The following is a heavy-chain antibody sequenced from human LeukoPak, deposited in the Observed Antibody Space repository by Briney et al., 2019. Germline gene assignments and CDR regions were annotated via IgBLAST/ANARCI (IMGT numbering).Heavy chain of an antibody. CDR2: INHSGST. D-gene: IGHD3-9*01. J-gene: IGHJ4*02. CDR3: ARGGILTGYPPDY. Sequence: SETLSLTCTVSGGSISSYYWSWIRQPPGKGLEWIGEINHSGSTNYNPSLKSRVTISVDTSKNQFSLKLSSVTAADTAVYYCARGGILTGYPPDYWGQGTLVTVSS. CDR1: GGSISSYY. V-gene: IGHV4-34*01.